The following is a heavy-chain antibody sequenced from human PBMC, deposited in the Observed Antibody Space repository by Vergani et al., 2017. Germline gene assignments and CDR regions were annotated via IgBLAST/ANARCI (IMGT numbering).Heavy chain of an antibody. V-gene: IGHV4-31*03. D-gene: IGHD2-2*02. CDR2: IYFSGST. Sequence: QVQLQESGPGLVKPSQTLSLTCTVSGGSISSGGYYWSWIRQHPGKGLEWIGYIYFSGSTYYNPALKSRVTISVDTSKNQFSLKRSSVTAADTAVYYCARGGNIVVVSAAIRRWRNWYFDLWGRGTLVTVSS. CDR3: ARGGNIVVVSAAIRRWRNWYFDL. J-gene: IGHJ2*01. CDR1: GGSISSGGYY.